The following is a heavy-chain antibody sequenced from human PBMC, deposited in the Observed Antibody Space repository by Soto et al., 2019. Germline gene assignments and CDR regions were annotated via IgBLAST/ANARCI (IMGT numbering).Heavy chain of an antibody. CDR2: ISGNGGDYT. V-gene: IGHV3-23*01. Sequence: EVQLLESGGGLVQPGGSLRLSCAASGFTFSTYAMSWVRQAPRKGLEWVSAISGNGGDYTYYADSVKGRFTISRYNSKNTLYLQMNSLRAEDTAVYYCVPLCRYCSTTTPSWGQGTLVTVSS. CDR3: VPLCRYCSTTTPS. D-gene: IGHD2-2*01. J-gene: IGHJ4*02. CDR1: GFTFSTYA.